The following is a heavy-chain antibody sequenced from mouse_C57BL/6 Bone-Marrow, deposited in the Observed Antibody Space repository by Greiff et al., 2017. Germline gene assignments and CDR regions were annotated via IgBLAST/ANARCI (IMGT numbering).Heavy chain of an antibody. V-gene: IGHV5-6*01. CDR3: ARWGYGRREFDY. Sequence: EVQGVQSGGDLVKPGGSLKLSCAASGFTFSSYGMSWVRQTPDKRLEWVATISSGGSYTYYPDSVKGRFTISRDNAKNTLYLQMSSLKSEDTAMYYCARWGYGRREFDYGGQGTTLTVSS. CDR2: ISSGGSYT. J-gene: IGHJ2*01. CDR1: GFTFSSYG. D-gene: IGHD1-1*01.